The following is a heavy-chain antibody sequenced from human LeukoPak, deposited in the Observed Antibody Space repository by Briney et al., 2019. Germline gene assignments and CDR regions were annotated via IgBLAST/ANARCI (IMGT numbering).Heavy chain of an antibody. D-gene: IGHD1-20*01. CDR3: ARDNYNWFDP. V-gene: IGHV4-59*01. J-gene: IGHJ5*02. CDR2: IYYSGST. CDR1: GGSISSYY. Sequence: PSETLSLTCTLSGGSISSYYWSWIRQPPGKGLEWIGYIYYSGSTNYNPSLKSRVTISVDTSKNQFSLKLSSVTAADTAVYYCARDNYNWFDPWGQGTLVTVSS.